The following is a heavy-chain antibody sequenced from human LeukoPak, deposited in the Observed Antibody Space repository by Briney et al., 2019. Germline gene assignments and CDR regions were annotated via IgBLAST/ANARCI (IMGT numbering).Heavy chain of an antibody. CDR2: IYYSGST. Sequence: SETLSLTCTVSGGSISSGDYYWSWIRQPPGKGLEWIGYIYYSGSTYYNPSLKSRVTISVDTSKNRFSLKLSSVTAADTAVYYCAREKRQYGNWFDPWGQGTLVTVSS. CDR3: AREKRQYGNWFDP. V-gene: IGHV4-30-4*01. CDR1: GGSISSGDYY. J-gene: IGHJ5*02. D-gene: IGHD2-2*01.